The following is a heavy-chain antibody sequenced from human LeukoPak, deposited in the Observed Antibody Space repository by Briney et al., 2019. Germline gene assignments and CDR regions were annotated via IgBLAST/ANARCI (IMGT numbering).Heavy chain of an antibody. CDR1: GFSFSSYW. CDR3: ARVVPLVGATFDY. Sequence: GGSLRLSCAASGFSFSSYWMHWVRQAPGKGLVWVSNIKSDGTTTSYADSVKGRFTISRDNAKNTLYLQMNSLRAEDTAVHYCARVVPLVGATFDYWGQGTLVTVSS. V-gene: IGHV3-74*01. J-gene: IGHJ4*02. D-gene: IGHD1-26*01. CDR2: IKSDGTTT.